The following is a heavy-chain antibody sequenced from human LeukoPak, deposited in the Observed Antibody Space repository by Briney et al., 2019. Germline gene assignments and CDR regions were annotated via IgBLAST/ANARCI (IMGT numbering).Heavy chain of an antibody. CDR2: ISYDGSNK. J-gene: IGHJ3*02. V-gene: IGHV3-30-3*01. CDR3: ARRAGITMIVVGVQDASDI. D-gene: IGHD3-22*01. CDR1: GFTLSSYA. Sequence: GGSLRLSCAASGFTLSSYAMHWVRQAPGKGLEWVAVISYDGSNKYYADSVKGRFTISRDNSKNTLYLQMNSLRAEDTAVYYCARRAGITMIVVGVQDASDIWGQGTMVTVSS.